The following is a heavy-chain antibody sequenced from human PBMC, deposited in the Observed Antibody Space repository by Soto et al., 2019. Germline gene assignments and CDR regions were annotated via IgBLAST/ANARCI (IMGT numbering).Heavy chain of an antibody. J-gene: IGHJ6*02. Sequence: QVQLVESGGGVVQPGRSLRLSCAASGFTFSSYAMHWVRQAPGKGLEWVAVISYDGSNKYYADSVKGRFTISRDNSKNTLYLQMNSLRAEDTAVYYCARDLRESSGYSYGPYYYYYGMDVWGQGTTVTVSS. CDR1: GFTFSSYA. CDR2: ISYDGSNK. D-gene: IGHD5-18*01. CDR3: ARDLRESSGYSYGPYYYYYGMDV. V-gene: IGHV3-30-3*01.